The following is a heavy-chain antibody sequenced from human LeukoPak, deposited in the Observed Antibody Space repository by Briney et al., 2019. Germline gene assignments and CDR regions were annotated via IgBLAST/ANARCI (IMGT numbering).Heavy chain of an antibody. D-gene: IGHD5-24*01. J-gene: IGHJ4*02. CDR1: GFTFNNFA. CDR3: AKDDNWLQLKS. V-gene: IGHV3-23*01. CDR2: ISGNGGST. Sequence: GRSLRLSCAASGFTFNNFAMAWVRQAPGKGLEWVSGISGNGGSTYYTDSVKGRFTVSRDNSKNTLFLVMNSLRAEDTAVYYCAKDDNWLQLKSWGQGILVTVSS.